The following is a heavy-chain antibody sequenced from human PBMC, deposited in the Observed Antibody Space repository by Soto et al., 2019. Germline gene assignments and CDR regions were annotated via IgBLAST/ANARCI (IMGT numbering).Heavy chain of an antibody. CDR3: ARDLLYSTRATVRFDI. Sequence: VQLVQSGVEVKKPGASVKVSCKASGYTFTNYGISWVRQAPGQGLEWMGWINTYNGNTNYAQKSQGRVTMTTETSTSTAYMELRSRRPDDTAVYYCARDLLYSTRATVRFDIWGQGTMLTVSS. J-gene: IGHJ3*02. V-gene: IGHV1-18*01. CDR1: GYTFTNYG. D-gene: IGHD6-13*01. CDR2: INTYNGNT.